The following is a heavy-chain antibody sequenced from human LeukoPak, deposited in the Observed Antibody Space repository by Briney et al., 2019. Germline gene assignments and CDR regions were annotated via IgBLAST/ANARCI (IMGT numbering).Heavy chain of an antibody. CDR3: ARVPRSYYYYYMDV. Sequence: SETLSLTCNVSGGSISGYHWSWLRQPPGKGLEWLGYIYYSGSSNYNPSLKSRVTMSADTSKNQFSLKLSSVTAADTAVYYCARVPRSYYYYYMDVWGKGTTVTVSS. CDR1: GGSISGYH. J-gene: IGHJ6*03. V-gene: IGHV4-59*01. CDR2: IYYSGSS.